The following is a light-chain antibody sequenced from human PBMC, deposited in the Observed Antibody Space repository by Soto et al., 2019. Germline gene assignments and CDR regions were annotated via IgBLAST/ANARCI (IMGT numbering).Light chain of an antibody. Sequence: DIQMTQSPASLAASLGDRITISCRASQTISNYLNWYHQKPGEAPKILIYGASTLQSGVPSSVSGSGSGTEFTLSISSLQPEDFGTYYCQQSYNVPFTFGRGTKVDVK. CDR3: QQSYNVPFT. V-gene: IGKV1-39*01. CDR1: QTISNY. CDR2: GAS. J-gene: IGKJ3*01.